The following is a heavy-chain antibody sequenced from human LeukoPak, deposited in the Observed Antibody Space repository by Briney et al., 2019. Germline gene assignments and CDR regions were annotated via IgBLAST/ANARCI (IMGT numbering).Heavy chain of an antibody. CDR1: GFAFSDHC. CDR3: TSRRGLGQPFDY. CDR2: TRDKANSYTT. D-gene: IGHD3/OR15-3a*01. J-gene: IGHJ4*02. V-gene: IGHV3-72*01. Sequence: GGSLRLSCAASGFAFSDHCMDWVRQAPGKGLEWVGRTRDKANSYTTEYAASVRGRFTISRDDSENSLSLQMDSLKTEDTAVYYCTSRRGLGQPFDYWGQGTLVTVSS.